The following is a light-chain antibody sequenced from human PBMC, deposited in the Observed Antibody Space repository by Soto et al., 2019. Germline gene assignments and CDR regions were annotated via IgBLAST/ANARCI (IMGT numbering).Light chain of an antibody. CDR1: SSDVGGYNY. CDR2: DVS. CDR3: CSYAGSYTYV. V-gene: IGLV2-11*01. Sequence: QSVLTQPRSVSGSPGQSVTISCTGTSSDVGGYNYVSWYQLHPGKAPKLMIYDVSKRPSGVPDRFSGSKSGNTASLTISGLQAEDEADYYCCSYAGSYTYVFGTGTKSPS. J-gene: IGLJ1*01.